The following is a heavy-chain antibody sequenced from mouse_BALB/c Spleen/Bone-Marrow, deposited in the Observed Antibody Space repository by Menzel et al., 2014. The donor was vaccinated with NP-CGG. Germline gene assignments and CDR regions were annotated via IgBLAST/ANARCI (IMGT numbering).Heavy chain of an antibody. J-gene: IGHJ2*01. CDR3: ARHHRYAYYFDY. Sequence: QVQLQQSGSVLVRPGASVKLSCKASGYTFTSSWMHWAKQRPGQGLEWIGEIHPNTDNTNYDEKFKGKATLTVDTSSSTACVDLSSLTSEDSAVYYCARHHRYAYYFDYWGQGTTFTVSS. CDR2: IHPNTDNT. CDR1: GYTFTSSW. V-gene: IGHV1S130*01. D-gene: IGHD2-14*01.